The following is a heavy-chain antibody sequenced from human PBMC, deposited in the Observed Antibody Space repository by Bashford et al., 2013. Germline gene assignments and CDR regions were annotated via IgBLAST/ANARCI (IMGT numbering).Heavy chain of an antibody. Sequence: RPLLYSSETLSLTCTVSGGSISSYYWSWIRQPPGKGLEWIGYIYYSGSTNYNPSLKSRVTISVDTSKNQFSLKLSSVTAADTAVYYCARGNYVGLGTDAFDIWGQGTMVTVSS. D-gene: IGHD1-7*01. CDR1: GGSISSYY. CDR2: IYYSGST. V-gene: IGHV4-59*01. J-gene: IGHJ3*02. CDR3: ARGNYVGLGTDAFDI.